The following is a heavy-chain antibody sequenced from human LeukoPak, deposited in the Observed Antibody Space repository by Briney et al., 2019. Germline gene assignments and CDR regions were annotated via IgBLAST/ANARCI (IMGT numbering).Heavy chain of an antibody. Sequence: SETLSLTCTVSGGSISSYYWSWIRQPPGKGLEWIGNIYDSGSTNYNLSLKSRLTISVDTSKNQCSLKLSSVTAADTAVYYCARHRSEGSYPLDSWGQGALVTVSS. CDR2: IYDSGST. CDR3: ARHRSEGSYPLDS. CDR1: GGSISSYY. J-gene: IGHJ4*02. V-gene: IGHV4-59*01.